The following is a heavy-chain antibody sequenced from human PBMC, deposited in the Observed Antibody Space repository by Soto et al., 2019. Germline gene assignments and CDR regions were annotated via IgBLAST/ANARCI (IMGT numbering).Heavy chain of an antibody. CDR1: GGIFSSGY. J-gene: IGHJ4*02. Sequence: WLTVSFKSSGGIFSSGYMSCVREAPGQGLEWMGGIIPIFGTANYAQKFQGRVTITADKSTSTAYMELSSLRSEDTAVYYCARETGPFDSGYDVGVFDYWGQGTLVTVSS. CDR2: IIPIFGTA. D-gene: IGHD5-12*01. CDR3: ARETGPFDSGYDVGVFDY. V-gene: IGHV1-69*06.